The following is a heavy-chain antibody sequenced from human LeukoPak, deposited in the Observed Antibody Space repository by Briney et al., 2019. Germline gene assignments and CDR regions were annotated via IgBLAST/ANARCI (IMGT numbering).Heavy chain of an antibody. V-gene: IGHV3-33*01. D-gene: IGHD3-9*01. Sequence: GRSPRLSCAASGFTFSSYGMHWVRQAPGKGLEWVAVIWFDGSNKYYADSVKGRFTISRDNSKNTLYLQMNSLRAEDTAVYYCARENGYYDILTGFPYYYGMDVWGQGTTVTVSS. J-gene: IGHJ6*02. CDR2: IWFDGSNK. CDR3: ARENGYYDILTGFPYYYGMDV. CDR1: GFTFSSYG.